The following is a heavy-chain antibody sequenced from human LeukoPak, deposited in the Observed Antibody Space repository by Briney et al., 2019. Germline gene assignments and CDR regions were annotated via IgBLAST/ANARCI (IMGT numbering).Heavy chain of an antibody. Sequence: GGSLTLSCAASGFTFSSYWMSWVRQAPGKGLEWVANIKQDGSEKFYVDSVKGRFTVSRDNAKNSLYLQMNSLRAEDTAVYYCARDLDFDGYYFDYWGQGTLVTVSS. J-gene: IGHJ4*02. D-gene: IGHD3-9*01. CDR3: ARDLDFDGYYFDY. CDR1: GFTFSSYW. V-gene: IGHV3-7*05. CDR2: IKQDGSEK.